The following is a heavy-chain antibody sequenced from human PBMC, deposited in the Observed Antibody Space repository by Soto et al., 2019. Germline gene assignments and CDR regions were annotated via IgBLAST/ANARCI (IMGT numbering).Heavy chain of an antibody. Sequence: EVQLVESGGGLVQPGRSLRLSCAASSFTFGDYAMHWVRQTPGKGLEWVSCISWDSGNIVYVDSVEGRFTISRDNAKNSLFLQMNSLRPEDMTFYYCTKGYTTSCFALFDYWGQGALVSVSS. J-gene: IGHJ4*02. V-gene: IGHV3-9*03. CDR2: ISWDSGNI. CDR3: TKGYTTSCFALFDY. D-gene: IGHD2-2*01. CDR1: SFTFGDYA.